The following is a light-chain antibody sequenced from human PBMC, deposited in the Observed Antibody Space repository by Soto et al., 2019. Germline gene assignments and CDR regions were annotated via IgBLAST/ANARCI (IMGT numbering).Light chain of an antibody. CDR2: EGY. J-gene: IGLJ3*02. CDR3: CSYAGTRV. Sequence: QSALTQPASVSGSPGQSITISCTGTSSDVGVSWYQQHPGKAPKLMIYEGYKRPSGVSNRFSGSKSGNTASLTISGLQAEDEADYYCCSYAGTRVFGGGTKLTVL. CDR1: SSDVG. V-gene: IGLV2-23*01.